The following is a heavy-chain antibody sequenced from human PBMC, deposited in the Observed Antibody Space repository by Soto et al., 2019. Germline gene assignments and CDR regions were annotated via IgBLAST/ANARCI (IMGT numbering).Heavy chain of an antibody. CDR1: GGTFSSYA. CDR3: AREGTQRGYYDSSGCAAFDI. J-gene: IGHJ3*02. CDR2: IIPIFGTA. V-gene: IGHV1-69*13. Sequence: ASVKVSCKASGGTFSSYAISWVRQAPGQGLEWMGGIIPIFGTANYAQKFQGRVTITADESTSTAYMELSSLRSEDTAVYYCAREGTQRGYYDSSGCAAFDIWGQGTMVTVSS. D-gene: IGHD3-22*01.